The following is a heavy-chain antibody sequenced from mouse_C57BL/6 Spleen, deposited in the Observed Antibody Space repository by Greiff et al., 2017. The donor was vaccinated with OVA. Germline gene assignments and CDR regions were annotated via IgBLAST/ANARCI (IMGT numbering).Heavy chain of an antibody. CDR2: IDPSDSYT. D-gene: IGHD2-1*01. CDR1: GYTFTSYW. Sequence: VQLQQPGAELVKPGASVKLSCKASGYTFTSYWMQWVKQRPGQGLEWIGEIDPSDSYTNYNQKFKGKATLTVDTSSSTAYMQLSSLTSEDSAVYYCAIYYGNYNYFDYWGQGTTLTVSS. J-gene: IGHJ2*01. CDR3: AIYYGNYNYFDY. V-gene: IGHV1-50*01.